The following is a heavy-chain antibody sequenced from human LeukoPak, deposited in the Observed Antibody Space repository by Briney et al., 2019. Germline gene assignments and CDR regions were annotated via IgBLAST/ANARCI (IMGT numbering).Heavy chain of an antibody. V-gene: IGHV1-46*01. CDR2: LNPSGGSS. CDR3: ASVYKHGMDV. Sequence: ASVKVSCKASGYTFTSYGISWVRQAPGQGLEWMAILNPSGGSSNYAQKFQGRATLTRATSTGTVYMELSSLRSEDTAVYYCASVYKHGMDVWGQGTTVIVSS. CDR1: GYTFTSYG. D-gene: IGHD5-24*01. J-gene: IGHJ6*02.